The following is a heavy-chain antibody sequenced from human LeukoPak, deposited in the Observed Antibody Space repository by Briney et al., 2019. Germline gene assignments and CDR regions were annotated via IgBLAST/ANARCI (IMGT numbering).Heavy chain of an antibody. CDR1: GFTFSSYA. D-gene: IGHD6-19*01. Sequence: RSGGSLRLSCAASGFTFSSYAMSWVRQAPGKGLEWVSAISGSGGSTYYADSVKGRFTISRDNSKNTLYLQMNSLRAEDTAVYYCARVSSSGSFDYWGQGTLVTVSS. CDR2: ISGSGGST. V-gene: IGHV3-23*01. CDR3: ARVSSSGSFDY. J-gene: IGHJ4*02.